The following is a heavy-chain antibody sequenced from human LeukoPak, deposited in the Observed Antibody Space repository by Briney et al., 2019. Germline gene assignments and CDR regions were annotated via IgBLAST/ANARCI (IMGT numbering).Heavy chain of an antibody. J-gene: IGHJ4*02. D-gene: IGHD6-19*01. Sequence: GGTLRLSCAASGFTFSNSGMSWVRQAPGKGLEWVAFIRYDGSNKYYADSVKGRFTISRDNSKNTLYLQMNSLRAEDTAVYYCAKGSSGWYSLSYWGQGTLVTVSS. CDR2: IRYDGSNK. V-gene: IGHV3-30*02. CDR3: AKGSSGWYSLSY. CDR1: GFTFSNSG.